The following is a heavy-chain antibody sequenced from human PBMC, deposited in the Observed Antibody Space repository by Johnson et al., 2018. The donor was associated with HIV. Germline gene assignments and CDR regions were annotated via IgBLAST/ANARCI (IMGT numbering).Heavy chain of an antibody. CDR3: AKDQTYNFWSGYYGGDAFDI. CDR1: GFTFSSYA. CDR2: VSAGGDNT. J-gene: IGHJ3*02. V-gene: IGHV3-23*04. Sequence: VQLVESGGGLVQPGGSLRLSCAASGFTFSSYAMDWVRQTPGKGLAWVSAVSAGGDNTYYADSVEGRFTISRDNSKNKLYLQMNSLRAEDTAVYYCAKDQTYNFWSGYYGGDAFDIWGQGTMVTVSS. D-gene: IGHD3-3*01.